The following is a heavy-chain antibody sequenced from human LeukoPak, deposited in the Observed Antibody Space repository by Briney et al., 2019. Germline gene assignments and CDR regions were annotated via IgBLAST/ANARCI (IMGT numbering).Heavy chain of an antibody. D-gene: IGHD4-11*01. CDR1: GFTFSSYS. Sequence: ARGSLRLSCAASGFTFSSYSMNWVRQAPGKGLEWVSSISSSSSYIYYADSVKGRFTISRDNAKNSLYLQMNSLRAEDTAVYYCARDGYSNYYYGMDVWGQGTTVTVSS. CDR3: ARDGYSNYYYGMDV. CDR2: ISSSSSYI. V-gene: IGHV3-21*01. J-gene: IGHJ6*02.